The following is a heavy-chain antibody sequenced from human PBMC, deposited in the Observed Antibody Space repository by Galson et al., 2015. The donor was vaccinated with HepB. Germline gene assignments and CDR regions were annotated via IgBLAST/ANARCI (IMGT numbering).Heavy chain of an antibody. D-gene: IGHD6-6*01. V-gene: IGHV5-10-1*01. CDR2: IDPSDSYT. Sequence: QSGAEVKKPGESLRISCKGSGYSFTSYWISWVRQMPGKGLEWMGRIDPSDSYTNYSPSFQGHVTISADKSISTAYLRWSSLKASDTAMYYCARRSSSSSMVDYYYGMDVWGQGTTVTVSS. CDR3: ARRSSSSSMVDYYYGMDV. J-gene: IGHJ6*02. CDR1: GYSFTSYW.